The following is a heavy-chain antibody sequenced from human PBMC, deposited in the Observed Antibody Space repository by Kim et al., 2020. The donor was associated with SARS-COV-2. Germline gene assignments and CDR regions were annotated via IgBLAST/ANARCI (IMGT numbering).Heavy chain of an antibody. J-gene: IGHJ5*02. CDR1: GGSISSSNW. V-gene: IGHV4-4*02. D-gene: IGHD3-22*01. Sequence: SETLSLTCAVSGGSISSSNWWSWVRQPPGKGLEWIGEIYHSGSTNYNPSLKSRVTISVDKSKNQFSLKLSSVTAADTAVYYCARERGEYDSSGYYSQRENWFDPWGQGTLVTVSS. CDR3: ARERGEYDSSGYYSQRENWFDP. CDR2: IYHSGST.